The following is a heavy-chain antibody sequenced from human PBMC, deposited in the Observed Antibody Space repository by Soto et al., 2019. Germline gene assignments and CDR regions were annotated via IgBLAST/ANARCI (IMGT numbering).Heavy chain of an antibody. Sequence: GESLKISCKGSGYSFTRYWIGWVRQMPGKGLEWMGIIYPGDSDTRYSPSFQGQVTISADKSISTAYLQWSSLKASDTAMYYCATHTPGIAAAGTPDAFDIWGQGTMVTVSS. D-gene: IGHD6-13*01. CDR2: IYPGDSDT. J-gene: IGHJ3*02. V-gene: IGHV5-51*01. CDR3: ATHTPGIAAAGTPDAFDI. CDR1: GYSFTRYW.